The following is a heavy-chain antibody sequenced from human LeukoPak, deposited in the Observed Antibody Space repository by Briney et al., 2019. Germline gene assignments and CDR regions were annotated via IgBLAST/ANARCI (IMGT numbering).Heavy chain of an antibody. Sequence: GGSLRLSCAASGFTFSTYGMQWVRQAPGKGLEWVAFIRYDGSNKYYTDSVKGRFTISRDNSKNTLYLQMNGLRAEDTAVYYCAKDPWRPIAVAGTLPDYWGQGTLVTVSS. CDR2: IRYDGSNK. V-gene: IGHV3-30*02. J-gene: IGHJ4*02. D-gene: IGHD6-19*01. CDR1: GFTFSTYG. CDR3: AKDPWRPIAVAGTLPDY.